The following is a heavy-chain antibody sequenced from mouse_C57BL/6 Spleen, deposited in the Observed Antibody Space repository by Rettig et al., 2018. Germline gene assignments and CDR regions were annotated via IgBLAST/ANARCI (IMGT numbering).Heavy chain of an antibody. D-gene: IGHD2-3*01. V-gene: IGHV1-15*01. Sequence: SGYTFTDYEMHWVKQTPVHGLEWIGAIDPETGGTAYNQKFKGKAILTADKSSSTAYIELRSLTSEDSAVYYCTRADGYYDYYAMDYWGQGTSVTVSS. J-gene: IGHJ4*01. CDR1: GYTFTDYE. CDR2: IDPETGGT. CDR3: TRADGYYDYYAMDY.